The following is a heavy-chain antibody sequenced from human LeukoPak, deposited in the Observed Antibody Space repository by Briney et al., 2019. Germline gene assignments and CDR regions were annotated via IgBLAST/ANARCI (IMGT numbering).Heavy chain of an antibody. D-gene: IGHD3-22*01. CDR2: INPSGGGT. V-gene: IGHV1-46*01. J-gene: IGHJ5*02. CDR1: GYTFTSYY. CDR3: ARDLYSSGYDA. Sequence: ASVKVSCKASGYTFTSYYMHWVRQAPGQGLEWMGIINPSGGGTSYAQKFQGRVTMTRDMSTSTVYMELSSLRSEDTAVYYCARDLYSSGYDAWGQGTLVTVSS.